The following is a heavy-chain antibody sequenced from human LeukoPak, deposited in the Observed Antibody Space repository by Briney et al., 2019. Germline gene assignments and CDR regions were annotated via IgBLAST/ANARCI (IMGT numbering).Heavy chain of an antibody. Sequence: PSQTLSLTCTVSGGSISSYYWSWIRQPPGKGLEWIGYIYYSGSTNYNPSLKSRVTISVDTSKNQFSLKLSSVTAADTAVYYCARGSPYSGSYYWSVVYFDYWGQGTLVTVSS. V-gene: IGHV4-59*01. J-gene: IGHJ4*02. CDR3: ARGSPYSGSYYWSVVYFDY. CDR1: GGSISSYY. D-gene: IGHD1-26*01. CDR2: IYYSGST.